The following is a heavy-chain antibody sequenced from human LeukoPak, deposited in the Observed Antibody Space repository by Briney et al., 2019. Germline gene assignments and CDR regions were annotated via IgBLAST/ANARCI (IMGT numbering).Heavy chain of an antibody. Sequence: ASVKVSCKASGGTFSSYAISWVRQAPGQGLEWMGRIIPILGIANYAQKCQGRVTITADKSTSTAYMELSSLRSEDTAVYYCARDPPTGHYYDSSGYYFDWFDPWGQGTLVTVSS. V-gene: IGHV1-69*04. CDR3: ARDPPTGHYYDSSGYYFDWFDP. D-gene: IGHD3-22*01. CDR1: GGTFSSYA. J-gene: IGHJ5*02. CDR2: IIPILGIA.